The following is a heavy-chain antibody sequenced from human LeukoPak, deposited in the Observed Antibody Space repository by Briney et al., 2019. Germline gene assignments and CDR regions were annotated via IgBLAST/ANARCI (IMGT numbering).Heavy chain of an antibody. CDR3: ARDVWYSNYFPLGYYYYGMDV. D-gene: IGHD4-11*01. CDR2: ISAYNGNT. Sequence: GASVKVSCKASGYTFTSYGISWVRQAPGQGLEWMGWISAYNGNTNYAQKLQGRVTMTTDTSTSTAYMELRSLRSDDTAVYYCARDVWYSNYFPLGYYYYGMDVWGQGTTVTVSS. CDR1: GYTFTSYG. J-gene: IGHJ6*02. V-gene: IGHV1-18*01.